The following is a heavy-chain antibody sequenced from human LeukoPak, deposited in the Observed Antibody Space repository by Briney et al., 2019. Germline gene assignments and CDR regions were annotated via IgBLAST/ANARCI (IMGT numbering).Heavy chain of an antibody. Sequence: GASLRLSCAAPGFTVSSNYMSWVRHHPGEGLGWVSFIYSGGSAYYADSVKGRFTISRDNSNNTLYLQMHSLRAEDTAVYYCARGQTSVTTVNWFDPWGQGTLVTVSS. CDR1: GFTVSSNY. CDR2: IYSGGSA. D-gene: IGHD4-17*01. V-gene: IGHV3-53*01. J-gene: IGHJ5*02. CDR3: ARGQTSVTTVNWFDP.